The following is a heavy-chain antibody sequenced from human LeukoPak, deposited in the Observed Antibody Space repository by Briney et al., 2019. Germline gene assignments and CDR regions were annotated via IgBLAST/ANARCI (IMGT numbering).Heavy chain of an antibody. CDR3: ASRTSWGPVY. D-gene: IGHD2-2*01. CDR2: ISGGAGST. CDR1: GFTFSSYG. Sequence: PGGSLRLSCTASGFTFSSYGMMWVRQAPGKGLECISGISGGAGSTYYADSVKGRFTISRDNSKNTLYLQMNSLRVEDTAVYYCASRTSWGPVYWGQGTLVTVSS. J-gene: IGHJ4*02. V-gene: IGHV3-23*01.